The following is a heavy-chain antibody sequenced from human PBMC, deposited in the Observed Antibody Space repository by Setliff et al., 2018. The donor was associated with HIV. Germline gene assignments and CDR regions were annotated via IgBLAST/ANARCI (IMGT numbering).Heavy chain of an antibody. J-gene: IGHJ4*02. CDR3: ARAPRGVGSSSHFDY. Sequence: ASVKVSCKASGYTFSNYDINWVRQATGQGLEWMGWMNPNSGNTGFAQKFQGRVTMTRNTSISTAYMQLPSLRSEDTAVYFCARAPRGVGSSSHFDYWGRGTLVTVSS. CDR1: GYTFSNYD. D-gene: IGHD2-2*01. CDR2: MNPNSGNT. V-gene: IGHV1-8*02.